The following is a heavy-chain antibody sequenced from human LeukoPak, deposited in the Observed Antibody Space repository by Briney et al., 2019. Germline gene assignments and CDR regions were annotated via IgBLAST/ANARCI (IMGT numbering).Heavy chain of an antibody. CDR3: AKDLSGYYGSGSYGPGIFDY. J-gene: IGHJ4*02. CDR1: GFTFSSYR. CDR2: ISSSSSTI. Sequence: PGGPLRLSCAASGFTFSSYRMNWVRQAPGKGLEWVSYISSSSSTIYYADSVKGRFTISRDNSKNTLYLQMNSLRAEDTAVYYCAKDLSGYYGSGSYGPGIFDYWGQGTLVTVSS. D-gene: IGHD3-10*01. V-gene: IGHV3-48*01.